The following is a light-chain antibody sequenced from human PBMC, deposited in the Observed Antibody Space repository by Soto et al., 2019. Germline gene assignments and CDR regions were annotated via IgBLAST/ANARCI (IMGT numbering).Light chain of an antibody. CDR3: QQSYSTTWT. CDR2: AAS. CDR1: QGISTY. J-gene: IGKJ1*01. Sequence: DIQMTQSPSSLSASVGDRVTITCRASQGISTYLNWYQQRPGKAPKLLIYAASSLQSGVPSRFSGSGSETHFTLTISSLQPEDFATYSCQQSYSTTWTLGQGTKV. V-gene: IGKV1-39*01.